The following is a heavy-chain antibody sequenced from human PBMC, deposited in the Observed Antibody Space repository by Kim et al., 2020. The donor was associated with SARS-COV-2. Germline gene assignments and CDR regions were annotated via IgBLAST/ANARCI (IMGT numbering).Heavy chain of an antibody. J-gene: IGHJ3*01. CDR3: ARSRLLRDSSWTWDSFHV. D-gene: IGHD3-10*01. CDR2: TYYRSNWYS. V-gene: IGHV6-1*01. CDR1: GDSVSTDSAA. Sequence: TLSLTCVISGDSVSTDSAAWAWIRQSPSRGLEWLGRTYYRSNWYSDYALSVRSRININPDTSMNQFSLLLTSVTPEDTAVYFCARSRLLRDSSWTWDSFHVWGQGTVVTVSS.